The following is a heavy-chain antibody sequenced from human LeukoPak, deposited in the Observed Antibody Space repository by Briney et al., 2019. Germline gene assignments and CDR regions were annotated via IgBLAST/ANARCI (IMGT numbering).Heavy chain of an antibody. V-gene: IGHV3-30*02. CDR2: IRYDGSNK. J-gene: IGHJ4*02. D-gene: IGHD6-13*01. CDR3: AKDQEGGAGTGRFDY. CDR1: GFTFSSYG. Sequence: PGGSLRLSCAASGFTFSSYGMHWVRQAPGKGLEWVAFIRYDGSNKYYADSVKGRFTISRDNSKNTLYLQMTSLRAEDTAVYYCAKDQEGGAGTGRFDYWGQGTLVTVSS.